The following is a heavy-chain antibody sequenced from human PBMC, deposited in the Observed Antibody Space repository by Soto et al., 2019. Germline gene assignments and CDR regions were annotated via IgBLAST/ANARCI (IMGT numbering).Heavy chain of an antibody. V-gene: IGHV4-31*01. Sequence: QVQLQESGPGLVRPSQTLSLTCTVSAGSISTINYYWSWIRQHPEKGLEWIGYISYSGSTFYHSSLNXQXTXSXXSSKKQFSLPLTSVTAADTAVYYCARSAQWDGFDPWGQGTMVTLSS. CDR3: ARSAQWDGFDP. J-gene: IGHJ3*01. D-gene: IGHD2-8*01. CDR1: AGSISTINYY. CDR2: ISYSGST.